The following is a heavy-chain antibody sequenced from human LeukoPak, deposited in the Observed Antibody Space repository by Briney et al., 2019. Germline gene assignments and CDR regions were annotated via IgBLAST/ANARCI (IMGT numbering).Heavy chain of an antibody. V-gene: IGHV3-53*05. CDR2: IYSGGST. Sequence: GGSLRLSCAASGFTVSSNYMSWVRQAPGKGLERVSVIYSGGSTYYADSVKGRFTISRDNSKNTLYLQMNSLRAEDTAVYYCASSPGSTSFDYWGQGTLVTVSS. J-gene: IGHJ4*02. D-gene: IGHD2-2*01. CDR1: GFTVSSNY. CDR3: ASSPGSTSFDY.